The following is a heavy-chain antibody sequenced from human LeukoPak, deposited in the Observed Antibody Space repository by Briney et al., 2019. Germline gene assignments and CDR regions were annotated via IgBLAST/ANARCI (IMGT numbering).Heavy chain of an antibody. CDR2: IIPIFGTA. D-gene: IGHD6-19*01. CDR1: GGTFSSYA. V-gene: IGHV1-69*06. J-gene: IGHJ3*01. CDR3: ARDEIAVADL. Sequence: GASVTVSCTASGGTFSSYAISWVRQAPGQGLEWMGGIIPIFGTANYAQKFQGRVTITADKSTSTAYMELSSLRSEDTAVYYCARDEIAVADLWGQGTMVTVSS.